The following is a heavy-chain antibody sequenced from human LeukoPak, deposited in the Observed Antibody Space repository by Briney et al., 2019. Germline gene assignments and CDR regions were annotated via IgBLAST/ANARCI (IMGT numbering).Heavy chain of an antibody. Sequence: GGSLRLSCAASGFTFSSYAMNWVRQAPGKGLDWVSGISGRGGTTHYADSVKGRFTISRDNSKNTLYLQMNSLRAEDTAVYYCAKTHYYDSSGRMDFDYWGQGTLVTVSS. CDR1: GFTFSSYA. CDR3: AKTHYYDSSGRMDFDY. CDR2: ISGRGGTT. V-gene: IGHV3-23*01. D-gene: IGHD3-22*01. J-gene: IGHJ4*02.